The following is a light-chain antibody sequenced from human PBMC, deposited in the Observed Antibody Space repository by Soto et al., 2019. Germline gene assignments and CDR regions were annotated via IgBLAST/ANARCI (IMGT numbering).Light chain of an antibody. Sequence: DIQMTQSPSSLSASVGDSVTITCRASQSIRNWLAWYQQKPGKAPKVLIYQASTLQTEVPSRFSGSGAGTEYTLTISSLQADDFSTYYCQHYYSYPWTFGQGTKVEIK. J-gene: IGKJ1*01. CDR2: QAS. CDR3: QHYYSYPWT. CDR1: QSIRNW. V-gene: IGKV1-5*03.